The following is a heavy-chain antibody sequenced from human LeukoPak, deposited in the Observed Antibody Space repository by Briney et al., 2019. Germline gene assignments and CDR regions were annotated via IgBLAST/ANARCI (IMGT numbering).Heavy chain of an antibody. CDR3: ARARADSSSWYYYYYMDV. D-gene: IGHD6-13*01. V-gene: IGHV4-59*01. CDR1: GGSISSYY. J-gene: IGHJ6*03. CDR2: IYYSGST. Sequence: PSETLSLTCTVSGGSISSYYWSWIRQPPGKGLEWIGYIYYSGSTNYNPSLKSRVTISVDTSKNQFSLKLSSVTAADTAVYYCARARADSSSWYYYYYMDVWGKGTTLTVSS.